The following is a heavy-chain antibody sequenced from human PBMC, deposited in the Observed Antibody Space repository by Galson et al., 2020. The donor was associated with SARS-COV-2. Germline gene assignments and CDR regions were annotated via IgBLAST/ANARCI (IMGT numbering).Heavy chain of an antibody. CDR3: ARRTMIAITHFDY. D-gene: IGHD3-22*01. CDR2: IYPGDSDT. J-gene: IGHJ4*02. CDR1: GYSFTSHW. Sequence: HGESLKISCKGSGYSFTSHWIGWVRQMPGKGLEWMGIIYPGDSDTRYSPAFQGQVTISADKSISTAYLQWSSLKASDTAMYYCARRTMIAITHFDYWGQGALVSVSS. V-gene: IGHV5-51*01.